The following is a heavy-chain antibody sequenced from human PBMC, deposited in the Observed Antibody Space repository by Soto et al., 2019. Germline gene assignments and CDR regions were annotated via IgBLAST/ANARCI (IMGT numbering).Heavy chain of an antibody. D-gene: IGHD2-15*01. CDR1: VGTFSSYT. Sequence: GASVKVSCKASVGTFSSYTISWVRQAPGQGLEWMGRIIPILGIANYAQKFQGRVTITADKSTGTAYMELSSLRSEDTAVYYCARDVCSGGSCYSWYYFDYWGQGTLVTVSS. V-gene: IGHV1-69*04. CDR3: ARDVCSGGSCYSWYYFDY. J-gene: IGHJ4*02. CDR2: IIPILGIA.